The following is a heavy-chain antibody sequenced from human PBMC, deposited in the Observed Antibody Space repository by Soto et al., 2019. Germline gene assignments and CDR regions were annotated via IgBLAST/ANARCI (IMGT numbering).Heavy chain of an antibody. V-gene: IGHV3-15*07. CDR2: IKMKSEGATR. J-gene: IGHJ6*02. CDR1: GFTFSNAW. Sequence: EVKLVESGGGLVTPGGSLRLSCAASGFTFSNAWMNWVRQAPGKGLEWVGLIKMKSEGATRHYAAPVNGRFTISRDDSKGPLYLQMSSLKTEDTAVYYCTTLGSHYYYHNFDVWGQGTTVTVSS. CDR3: TTLGSHYYYHNFDV.